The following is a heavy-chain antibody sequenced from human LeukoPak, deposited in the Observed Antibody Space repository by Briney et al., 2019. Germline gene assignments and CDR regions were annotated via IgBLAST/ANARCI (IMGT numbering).Heavy chain of an antibody. J-gene: IGHJ5*02. Sequence: QVQLQESGPGLVKPSQTLSLTCTVSGGSISSNYWSWIRQPPGKGLEWIGYIYYNGYTNYNPSLKSRVTMSVDTSKNQFSLKLSSVTAADTAVYYCARQHIGSGWNNWFDPWGQGTLVTVSS. CDR2: IYYNGYT. V-gene: IGHV4-59*08. D-gene: IGHD6-19*01. CDR1: GGSISSNY. CDR3: ARQHIGSGWNNWFDP.